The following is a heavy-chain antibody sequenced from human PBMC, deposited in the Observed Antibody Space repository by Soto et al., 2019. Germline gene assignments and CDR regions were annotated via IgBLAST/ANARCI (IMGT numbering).Heavy chain of an antibody. J-gene: IGHJ3*01. CDR1: GSTFSSYG. V-gene: IGHV1-69*05. Sequence: QVQVVQSGAEVKKPGSSVKVSCKASGSTFSSYGLSWVRQAPGQGLEWMGGIIPIYGTTNYAHTFQGRVTISTVESADSAYLELSSLTSEDTAIYYCARDIGAAVAGCPFDVWGQGTMVTVSS. D-gene: IGHD6-19*01. CDR3: ARDIGAAVAGCPFDV. CDR2: IIPIYGTT.